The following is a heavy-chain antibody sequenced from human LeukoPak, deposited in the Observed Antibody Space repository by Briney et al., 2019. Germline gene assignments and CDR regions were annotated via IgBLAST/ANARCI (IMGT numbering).Heavy chain of an antibody. Sequence: GGSLRLSCAASGFTFSSYSMNWVRQAPGKGLEWVSYISSSSSTIYYADSVKGRFTISRDNAKNTLYLKMNSLGDEDTAVYYCAKDGQPSTRSLLCRNGVCYEDYWGQGTLVTVSS. J-gene: IGHJ4*02. CDR3: AKDGQPSTRSLLCRNGVCYEDY. CDR2: ISSSSSTI. CDR1: GFTFSSYS. D-gene: IGHD2-8*01. V-gene: IGHV3-48*02.